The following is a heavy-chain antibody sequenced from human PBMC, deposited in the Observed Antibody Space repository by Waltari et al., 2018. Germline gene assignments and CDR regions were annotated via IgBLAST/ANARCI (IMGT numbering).Heavy chain of an antibody. Sequence: QVQLQESGPGLVKPSRTLSLTCNVSGYSISRGYFWGWIRQPPGKGLEWIGSIFHSGSTYQNPSLKSRVTISVDTSKTQFSLKLSSVTAADTAVYYCARVAAASHWFDPWGQGTLVTVSS. D-gene: IGHD2-2*01. V-gene: IGHV4-38-2*02. J-gene: IGHJ5*02. CDR3: ARVAAASHWFDP. CDR1: GYSISRGYF. CDR2: IFHSGST.